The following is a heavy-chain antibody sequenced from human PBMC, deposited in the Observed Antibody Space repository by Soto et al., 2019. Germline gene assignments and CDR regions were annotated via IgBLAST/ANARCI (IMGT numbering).Heavy chain of an antibody. Sequence: PSETLSLTCAVYGGSFSGSYWSWIRQPQGKGLEWIGVINHSGSTNYNPSLKSRVTISMDTSKNQFSLKLTSVTAADTAVYYCASALYCSGGSCSFDPWGQGTLVTVSS. D-gene: IGHD2-15*01. V-gene: IGHV4-34*01. J-gene: IGHJ5*02. CDR1: GGSFSGSY. CDR3: ASALYCSGGSCSFDP. CDR2: INHSGST.